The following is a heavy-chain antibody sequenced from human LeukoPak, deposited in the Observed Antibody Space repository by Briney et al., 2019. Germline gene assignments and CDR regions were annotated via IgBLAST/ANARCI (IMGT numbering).Heavy chain of an antibody. CDR1: GFTFSIYS. CDR3: ATDWAPHYYGSGSYYLDY. CDR2: ISSSSSTI. D-gene: IGHD3-10*01. J-gene: IGHJ4*02. V-gene: IGHV3-48*04. Sequence: PGGSLRLSCAAAGFTFSIYSMNWVRQAPGKGLEWVSYISSSSSTIYYADSVKGRFTISRDNAKNSLYLQMNSLRAEDTAVYYCATDWAPHYYGSGSYYLDYWGQGTLVTVSS.